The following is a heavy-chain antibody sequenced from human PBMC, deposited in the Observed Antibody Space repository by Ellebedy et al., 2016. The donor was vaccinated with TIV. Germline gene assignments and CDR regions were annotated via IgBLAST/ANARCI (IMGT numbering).Heavy chain of an antibody. CDR3: ARDTTDYYYGSGSYYKWFDP. V-gene: IGHV4-59*11. CDR2: NYHNVST. D-gene: IGHD3-10*01. CDR1: GGSINNHY. Sequence: MPGGSLRLSCTVSGGSINNHYWTWIRLPPGKQLEWLGHNYHNVSTNYSPSLKSRVTITVDTSKNKFSLKLSSVTAAYTAVYYCARDTTDYYYGSGSYYKWFDPWGQGTLVTVSS. J-gene: IGHJ5*02.